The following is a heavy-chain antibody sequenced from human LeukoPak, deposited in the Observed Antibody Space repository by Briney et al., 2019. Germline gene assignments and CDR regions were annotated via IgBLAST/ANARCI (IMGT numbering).Heavy chain of an antibody. CDR3: ARDVGFWSGIENWFDP. CDR1: GFTFSSYE. Sequence: PGGSLRLSCAASGFTFSSYEMNWVRQAPGKGLEWVSYISSSGSTIYYADSVKGRFTISRDNAKNSLYPQMNSLRAEDTAVYYCARDVGFWSGIENWFDPWGQGTLVTVSS. D-gene: IGHD3-3*01. CDR2: ISSSGSTI. V-gene: IGHV3-48*03. J-gene: IGHJ5*02.